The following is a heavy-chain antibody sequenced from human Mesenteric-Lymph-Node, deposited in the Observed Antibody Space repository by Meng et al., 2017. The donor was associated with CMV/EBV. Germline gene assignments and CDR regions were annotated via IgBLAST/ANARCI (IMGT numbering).Heavy chain of an antibody. CDR3: AREDIVVKNGLDV. Sequence: GESLKISCAASGFTFSSYSMNWVRQAPGKGLEWVSSISSSSSYIYYADSVKGRFTISRDNAKNSLYLQMNSLRAEDTAVYYCAREDIVVKNGLDVWGQGTTVTVSS. V-gene: IGHV3-21*01. CDR2: ISSSSSYI. CDR1: GFTFSSYS. J-gene: IGHJ6*02. D-gene: IGHD2-15*01.